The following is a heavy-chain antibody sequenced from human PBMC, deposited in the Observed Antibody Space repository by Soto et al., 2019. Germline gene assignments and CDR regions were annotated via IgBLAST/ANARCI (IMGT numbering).Heavy chain of an antibody. CDR2: ISGSGGST. D-gene: IGHD3-22*01. CDR1: GFTFSSYA. J-gene: IGHJ3*02. CDR3: AKXQTRVIVTMIVPNAFDI. Sequence: GGALRLSCAASGFTFSSYAMSWVRQAPGKGLEWVSAISGSGGSTYYADSVKGRFTISRDNSKNTLYLQMNSLRAEDTAVYYCAKXQTRVIVTMIVPNAFDIWGQGTMVTVSS. V-gene: IGHV3-23*01.